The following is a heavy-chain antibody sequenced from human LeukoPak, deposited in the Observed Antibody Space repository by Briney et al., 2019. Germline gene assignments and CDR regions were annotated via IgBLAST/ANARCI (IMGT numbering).Heavy chain of an antibody. CDR3: ATAPMDTAMVHNDFDY. Sequence: GASVKVSCKASGCTFTSYGISWVRQAPGQGLEWMGWISAYNGNTNYAQKLQGRVTMTTDTSTSTAYMELRSLRSDDTAVYYCATAPMDTAMVHNDFDYWGQGTLVTVSS. J-gene: IGHJ4*02. CDR1: GCTFTSYG. V-gene: IGHV1-18*01. D-gene: IGHD5-18*01. CDR2: ISAYNGNT.